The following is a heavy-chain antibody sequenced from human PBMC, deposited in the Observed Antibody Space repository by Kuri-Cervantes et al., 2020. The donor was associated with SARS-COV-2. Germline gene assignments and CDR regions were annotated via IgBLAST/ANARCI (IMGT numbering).Heavy chain of an antibody. CDR1: GFSFSTYY. V-gene: IGHV3-21*01. CDR3: ARDKYYSSGSQLDY. CDR2: ISSGGTYT. J-gene: IGHJ4*02. Sequence: GESLKISCAVSGFSFSTYYMIWVRQAPGKGLEWVSSISSGGTYTHYADSVKGRFTISRDNAKNSQYLQLNSLRAEDTAVYYCARDKYYSSGSQLDYWGQGTLVTVSS. D-gene: IGHD3-10*01.